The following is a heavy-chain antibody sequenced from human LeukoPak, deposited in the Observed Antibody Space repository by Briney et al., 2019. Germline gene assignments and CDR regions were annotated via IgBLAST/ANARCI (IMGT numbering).Heavy chain of an antibody. D-gene: IGHD2-15*01. V-gene: IGHV1-8*02. CDR3: ARAGGYCGRISCPYYFDY. J-gene: IGHJ4*02. Sequence: ASVKVSCKASGFTFTSYDINWVRQATGQGLEWMGWMNPNSGNTGYAQKFQGRVTMTRNTSISTAYMELSSLRSEDTAVYYCARAGGYCGRISCPYYFDYWGQGSLVAVSS. CDR1: GFTFTSYD. CDR2: MNPNSGNT.